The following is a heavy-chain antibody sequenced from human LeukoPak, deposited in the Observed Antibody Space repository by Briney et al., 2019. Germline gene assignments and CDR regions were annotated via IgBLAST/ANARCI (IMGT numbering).Heavy chain of an antibody. D-gene: IGHD5-18*01. V-gene: IGHV4-59*08. CDR1: GGSISNYY. CDR3: ARQSSLWLGYSYGPANFDY. Sequence: PSETLSLTCTVSGGSISNYYWGWIRQPPGKGLEWIGYIYYSGSTNYNPSLKSRVTISVDTSKNQFSLKLSSVTAADTAFYCCARQSSLWLGYSYGPANFDYWGQGTLVTVSS. CDR2: IYYSGST. J-gene: IGHJ4*02.